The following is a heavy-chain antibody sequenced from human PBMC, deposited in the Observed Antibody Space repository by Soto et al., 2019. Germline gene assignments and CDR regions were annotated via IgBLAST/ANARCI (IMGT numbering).Heavy chain of an antibody. Sequence: GGSLSLYCEASGLTLRNYAMTWVRQAPGKGLEWVSLISANDVGTYYAESVKTRFTISTDQSRNTVYLQMDSLRADDTAIYYCAKAKNDYNWDNRPPFDYWGQGTLVTVSA. CDR1: GLTLRNYA. CDR3: AKAKNDYNWDNRPPFDY. J-gene: IGHJ4*02. D-gene: IGHD1-20*01. CDR2: ISANDVGT. V-gene: IGHV3-23*01.